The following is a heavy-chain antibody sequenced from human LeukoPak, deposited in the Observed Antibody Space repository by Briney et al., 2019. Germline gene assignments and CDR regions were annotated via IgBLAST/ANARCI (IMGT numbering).Heavy chain of an antibody. Sequence: SETLSLTCTVSGVSISSYHWTWIRQPPGEGLEWIGHIYNGGNTNYNPSLRGRVTISLDTSKNQVSLKLNSVTAADTAMYYCARKDGDGWGQGTLVTVSS. V-gene: IGHV4-59*01. CDR1: GVSISSYH. CDR2: IYNGGNT. J-gene: IGHJ4*02. D-gene: IGHD5-24*01. CDR3: ARKDGDG.